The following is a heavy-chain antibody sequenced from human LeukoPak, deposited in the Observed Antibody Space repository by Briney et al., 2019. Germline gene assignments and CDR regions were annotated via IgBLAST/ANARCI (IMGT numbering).Heavy chain of an antibody. J-gene: IGHJ5*02. CDR3: AREDCSSTSCYLIGWFDP. CDR2: INPSGGST. D-gene: IGHD2-2*01. CDR1: GGTFSSYA. V-gene: IGHV1-46*03. Sequence: AVNVSCKASGGTFSSYAISWVRQAPGQGLEWMGIINPSGGSTSYAQIFQGRVTTTRDTSTSTVYMELSSLRSEDTAVYYCAREDCSSTSCYLIGWFDPWGQGTLVTVSS.